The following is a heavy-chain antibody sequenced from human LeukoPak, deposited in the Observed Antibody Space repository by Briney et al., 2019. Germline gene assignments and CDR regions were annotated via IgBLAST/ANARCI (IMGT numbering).Heavy chain of an antibody. Sequence: PGGSLRLSCAASGFTFSSYAMSWVRQAPGKGLEWVSAISGSGGSTYYADSVKGRFTISRDNSKNTLYLQMNSLRAEDTAVYYCAKDRSGITIFGVVHDNYFDYWGQGTLVTVS. CDR1: GFTFSSYA. CDR3: AKDRSGITIFGVVHDNYFDY. D-gene: IGHD3-3*01. CDR2: ISGSGGST. V-gene: IGHV3-23*01. J-gene: IGHJ4*02.